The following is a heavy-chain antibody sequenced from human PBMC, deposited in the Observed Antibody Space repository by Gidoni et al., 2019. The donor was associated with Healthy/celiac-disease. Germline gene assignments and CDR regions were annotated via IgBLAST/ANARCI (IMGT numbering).Heavy chain of an antibody. CDR3: ARGARWSGYSFDYYYNGMDV. V-gene: IGHV1-69*01. CDR2: NIPICGTA. J-gene: IGHJ6*02. D-gene: IGHD3-3*01. CDR1: GGTFSSYA. Sequence: VQSGAEVKKPGFSVKVSCKASGGTFSSYAISWVRQDPGQGLEWMVGNIPICGTANYAQKFQGRVTITADESTSTAYMELSSLRSEDTTVYYWARGARWSGYSFDYYYNGMDVWGQGTTVTVSS.